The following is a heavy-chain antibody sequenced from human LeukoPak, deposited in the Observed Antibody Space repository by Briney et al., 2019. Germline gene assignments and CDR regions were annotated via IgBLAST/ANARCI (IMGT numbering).Heavy chain of an antibody. V-gene: IGHV3-23*01. CDR1: GFTFSSYA. Sequence: HPGASLRLSCAASGFTFSSYAMSWVRQAPGKGLEWVSGISGSGGSTYYPDSVRGRFTISRDNSKNTLYLQMNSLRAEDTAVYYCASGYSYGPRRYWGQGTLVTVSS. CDR3: ASGYSYGPRRY. CDR2: ISGSGGST. D-gene: IGHD5-18*01. J-gene: IGHJ4*02.